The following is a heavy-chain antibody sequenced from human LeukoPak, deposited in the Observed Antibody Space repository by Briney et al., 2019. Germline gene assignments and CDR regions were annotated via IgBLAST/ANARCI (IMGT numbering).Heavy chain of an antibody. V-gene: IGHV3-66*02. CDR3: ASLGY. D-gene: IGHD3-16*01. CDR1: GITVSGHY. Sequence: QPGGSLRLSCAVSGITVSGHYMTWVRQPPGKGLDWASVIYSGGSTYYADSVKGRFAICRDNSKNMLYLQMNRLSAEDTAVYYCASLGYWGQGTLVTVSS. CDR2: IYSGGST. J-gene: IGHJ4*02.